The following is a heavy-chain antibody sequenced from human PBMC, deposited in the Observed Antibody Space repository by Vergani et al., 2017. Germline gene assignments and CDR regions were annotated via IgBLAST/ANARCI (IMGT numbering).Heavy chain of an antibody. CDR1: GFTFSSYG. CDR3: AKVESSGGSWLTTVDY. V-gene: IGHV3-30*18. Sequence: QVQLVESGGGVVQPGRSLRLSCAASGFTFSSYGTHWVRQAPGKGLEWVAVISYDGSNKYYADSVKGRFTISRDNSKNTLYLQMNSLRAEDTDVYYCAKVESSGGSWLTTVDYWGQGTLVTVSS. CDR2: ISYDGSNK. D-gene: IGHD2-15*01. J-gene: IGHJ4*02.